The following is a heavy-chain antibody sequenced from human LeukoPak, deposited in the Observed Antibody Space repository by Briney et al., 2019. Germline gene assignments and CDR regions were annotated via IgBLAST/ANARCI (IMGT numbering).Heavy chain of an antibody. D-gene: IGHD3-22*01. J-gene: IGHJ3*02. Sequence: SVKVSFKASGYTFTSYAISWVRQAPGQGLEWMGGIIPIFGTANYAQKFQGRVTITADESTSTAYMELSSLRSEDTAVYYCAREYYYDSSGYYGSDAFDIWGQGTMVTVSS. CDR2: IIPIFGTA. CDR1: GYTFTSYA. V-gene: IGHV1-69*13. CDR3: AREYYYDSSGYYGSDAFDI.